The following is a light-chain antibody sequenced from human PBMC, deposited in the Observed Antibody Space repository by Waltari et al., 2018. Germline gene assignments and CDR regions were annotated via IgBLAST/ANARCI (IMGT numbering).Light chain of an antibody. CDR3: QHYLRLPVT. Sequence: EIVLTQSPGTLSLSLGERATVSCRASQSVSRALAWYQQKPGQAPRLLIYGASTRATGVQDRCSGSGSGTDFSLTISRLEPDDFAVYYCQHYLRLPVTFGQGTTVEI. J-gene: IGKJ1*01. CDR2: GAS. CDR1: QSVSRA. V-gene: IGKV3-20*01.